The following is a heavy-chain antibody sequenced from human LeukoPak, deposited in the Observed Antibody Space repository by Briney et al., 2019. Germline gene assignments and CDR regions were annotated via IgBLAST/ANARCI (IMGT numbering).Heavy chain of an antibody. CDR2: INPNSGGT. V-gene: IGHV1-2*06. J-gene: IGHJ4*02. D-gene: IGHD3-22*01. CDR1: GYTFTGYY. Sequence: ASVKVSCKASGYTFTGYYTHWVRQAPGQGLEWMGRINPNSGGTNYAQKFQGRVTMTRDTSISTAYMELSRLRSDDTAVYYCAREGVYYYDSSGYSPSFDYWGQGTLVTVSS. CDR3: AREGVYYYDSSGYSPSFDY.